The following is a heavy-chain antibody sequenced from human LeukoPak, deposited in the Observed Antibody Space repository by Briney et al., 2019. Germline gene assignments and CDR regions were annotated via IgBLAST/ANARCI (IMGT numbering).Heavy chain of an antibody. CDR3: ATLIGYSNWFDP. CDR2: IYTSGST. J-gene: IGHJ5*02. D-gene: IGHD1-26*01. V-gene: IGHV4-4*07. Sequence: PSETLSLTCTVSGGSISSYYWSWIRQPAGKGLEWIGRIYTSGSTNYNPSLKSRVTISVDRSKNQFSLKLSSVTAADTAVYYCATLIGYSNWFDPWGQGTLVTVSS. CDR1: GGSISSYY.